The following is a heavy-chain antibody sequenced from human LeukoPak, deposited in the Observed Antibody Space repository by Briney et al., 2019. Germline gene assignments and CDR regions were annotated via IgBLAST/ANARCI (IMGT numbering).Heavy chain of an antibody. J-gene: IGHJ4*02. CDR2: ISYEGSNK. D-gene: IGHD6-19*01. Sequence: GGPLRLSCAASGFTFSSYGMHWVRQAPGKGLEWVAVISYEGSNKYYVDSVKGRFTISRDNSKNTMYLQMNSMRAEDTAVSYCAKDLAVAGTGPTDFDYWGQGTLVTVSS. CDR1: GFTFSSYG. V-gene: IGHV3-30*18. CDR3: AKDLAVAGTGPTDFDY.